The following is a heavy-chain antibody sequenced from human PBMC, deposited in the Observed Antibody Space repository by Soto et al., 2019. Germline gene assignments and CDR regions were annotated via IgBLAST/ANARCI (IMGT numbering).Heavy chain of an antibody. CDR2: VVSSVSA. J-gene: IGHJ4*02. D-gene: IGHD3-9*01. CDR1: GVSVRSYT. CDR3: ARHGMRTGYX. V-gene: IGHV4-4*07. Sequence: SETLSLTCIVSGVSVRSYTWSWVRQPANKGLEWIWRVVSSVSANYKPSLKSRVSISMETPEKRSSLKLDSVTAADAGVYFCARHGMRTGYXWGPGTLFTVSX.